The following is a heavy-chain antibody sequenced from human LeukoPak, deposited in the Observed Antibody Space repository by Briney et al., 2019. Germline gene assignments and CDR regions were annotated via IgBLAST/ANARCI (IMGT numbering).Heavy chain of an antibody. CDR2: IWYDGSNK. D-gene: IGHD1-26*01. CDR3: AKDPRGSYSRDYYYYMDV. Sequence: PGGSLRLSCAASGFTFSSYGMHWVRQAPGKGLEWVAVIWYDGSNKYYADSVKGRFTISRDKSKNTLYLQMNSLRAEDAAVYYCAKDPRGSYSRDYYYYMDVWGKGTTVTVSS. V-gene: IGHV3-33*03. J-gene: IGHJ6*03. CDR1: GFTFSSYG.